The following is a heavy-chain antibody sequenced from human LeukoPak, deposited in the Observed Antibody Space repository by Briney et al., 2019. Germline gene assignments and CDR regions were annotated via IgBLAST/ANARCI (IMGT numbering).Heavy chain of an antibody. CDR2: IYTSGST. D-gene: IGHD2-15*01. J-gene: IGHJ4*02. Sequence: SETLSLTCTVSCGSISSGSYYWSWIRQPAGKGLEWIGRIYTSGSTNYNPSLKSRVTISVDTSKNQFSLKLSSVTAADTAVYYCAGGTCSGGSCYSLGGIDHWGQGTLVTVSS. CDR3: AGGTCSGGSCYSLGGIDH. V-gene: IGHV4-61*02. CDR1: CGSISSGSYY.